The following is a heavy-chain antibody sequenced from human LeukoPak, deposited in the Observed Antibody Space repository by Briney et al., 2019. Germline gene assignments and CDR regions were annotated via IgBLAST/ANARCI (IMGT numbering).Heavy chain of an antibody. CDR3: ARVYYHGSGSYYNVNPYYFDY. J-gene: IGHJ4*02. D-gene: IGHD3-10*01. Sequence: ASVKVSCKATGYTFTGYYMHWVRQAPGQGLEWMGRINPNSGGTNYAQKFQGRVTMTRDTSISTAYMELSRLRSDDTAVYYCARVYYHGSGSYYNVNPYYFDYWGQGTLVTVSS. CDR2: INPNSGGT. V-gene: IGHV1-2*06. CDR1: GYTFTGYY.